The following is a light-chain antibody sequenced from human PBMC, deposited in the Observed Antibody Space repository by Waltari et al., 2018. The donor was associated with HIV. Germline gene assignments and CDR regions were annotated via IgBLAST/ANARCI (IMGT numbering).Light chain of an antibody. CDR2: QDN. Sequence: SFELTRPPSVSVSPGPTAGITCSGDAYSNHLGHWYQKKSGPAPGFGIHQDNERPSGIPERFSGSTSGTTVTLTISEVKAEDEADYYCQSSNGTSPQIVLFGGGTKLTVL. CDR1: AYSNHL. J-gene: IGLJ3*02. V-gene: IGLV3-25*03. CDR3: QSSNGTSPQIVL.